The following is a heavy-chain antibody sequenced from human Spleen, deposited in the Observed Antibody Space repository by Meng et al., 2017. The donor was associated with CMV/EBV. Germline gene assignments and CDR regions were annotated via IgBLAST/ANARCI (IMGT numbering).Heavy chain of an antibody. Sequence: SLKISCAASGFRFSDYYMSWIRQAPGKGLEWVAGISWNSGNIGYADSVKGRFTISRDNVKKSLYLEMNSLRTEDTALYYCTKDRSFRGFDYWGQGILVTVSS. CDR1: GFRFSDYY. CDR2: ISWNSGNI. CDR3: TKDRSFRGFDY. J-gene: IGHJ4*02. V-gene: IGHV3-9*01.